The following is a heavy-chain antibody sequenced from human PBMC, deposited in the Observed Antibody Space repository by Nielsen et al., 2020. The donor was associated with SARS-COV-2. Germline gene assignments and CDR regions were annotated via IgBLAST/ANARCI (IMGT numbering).Heavy chain of an antibody. Sequence: SETLSLTCTVSGGSISSSSYYWGWIRQPPGKGLEWIGSIYYSGSTYYNPSLKSRVTISVDTSKNQFSLKLSSVTAADTAVYYCARLPIRSTKALDIWGQGTMVTVSS. CDR3: ARLPIRSTKALDI. V-gene: IGHV4-39*01. J-gene: IGHJ3*02. D-gene: IGHD2-2*01. CDR2: IYYSGST. CDR1: GGSISSSSYY.